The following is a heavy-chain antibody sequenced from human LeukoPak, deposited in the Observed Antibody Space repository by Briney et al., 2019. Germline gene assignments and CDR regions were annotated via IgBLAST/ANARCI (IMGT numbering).Heavy chain of an antibody. CDR3: AKDYCRGGNCPLPFFDS. D-gene: IGHD2-15*01. CDR2: IIDVGDT. Sequence: GGSLRLSCAVSGFTVSGHAMSWVRQAPGKGLEWVSGIIDVGDTYYADSVKGRFTISRDSSKSTVYLQMYSLRAEDTATYYCAKDYCRGGNCPLPFFDSWGQGTLVTVSS. V-gene: IGHV3-23*01. J-gene: IGHJ4*02. CDR1: GFTVSGHA.